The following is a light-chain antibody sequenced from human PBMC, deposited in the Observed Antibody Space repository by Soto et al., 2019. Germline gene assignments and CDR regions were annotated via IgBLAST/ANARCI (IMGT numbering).Light chain of an antibody. V-gene: IGLV3-25*03. CDR3: QSADSSGTRV. CDR1: ALPKQY. CDR2: KDS. J-gene: IGLJ3*02. Sequence: SSELTQPPSVSVSPGQTARITCSGDALPKQYAYWYQQKPGQAPVLVIYKDSDRPSGIPERFSGSSSGTTVTLTISGVQAEDEADYYCQSADSSGTRVFGGGTKLTVL.